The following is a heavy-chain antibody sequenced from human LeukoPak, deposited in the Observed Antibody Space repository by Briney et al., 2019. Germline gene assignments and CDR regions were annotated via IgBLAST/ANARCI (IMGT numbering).Heavy chain of an antibody. Sequence: PGGSLRLSCAASGFTFSSYGMHWVRQAPGKGLEWVAVISYDGSNKYYADSVKGRFTISRDNSKNTLYLQMNSLRAEDTAVYYCVGHVETGYWGQGTLVTVSS. V-gene: IGHV3-30*03. CDR3: VGHVETGY. D-gene: IGHD1-1*01. CDR2: ISYDGSNK. J-gene: IGHJ4*02. CDR1: GFTFSSYG.